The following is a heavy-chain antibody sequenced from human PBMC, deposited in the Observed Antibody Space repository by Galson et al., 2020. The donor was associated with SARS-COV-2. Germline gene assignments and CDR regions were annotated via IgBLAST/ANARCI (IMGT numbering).Heavy chain of an antibody. CDR2: LSYVGTP. J-gene: IGHJ3*01. CDR1: SVSNDY. CDR3: VRGGSGSSVN. V-gene: IGHV3-66*02. Sequence: SVSNDYMSCVRQAPGKGLECVSILSYVGTPVYADSVKGRFTISRDISKNTLYLQMNGLRPEDTALYYCVRGGSGSSVNWGQGTMVTVSS. D-gene: IGHD3-10*01.